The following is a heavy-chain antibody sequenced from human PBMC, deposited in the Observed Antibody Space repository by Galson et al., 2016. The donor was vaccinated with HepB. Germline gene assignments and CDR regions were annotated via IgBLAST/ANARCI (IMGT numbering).Heavy chain of an antibody. CDR1: GYTFTGYA. V-gene: IGHV1-3*01. Sequence: SVKVSCKASGYTFTGYAMHWVRQAPGQRLEWMGWIDAGNGNTKYSQKFQGRVTITRDTSASTAYMELSSLRSEDTAVYYCARDSSGLVNWFDPWGQGTLVTVSS. J-gene: IGHJ5*02. CDR2: IDAGNGNT. CDR3: ARDSSGLVNWFDP. D-gene: IGHD3-22*01.